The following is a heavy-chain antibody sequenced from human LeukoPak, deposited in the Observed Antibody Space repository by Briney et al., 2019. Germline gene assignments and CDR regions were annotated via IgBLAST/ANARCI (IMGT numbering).Heavy chain of an antibody. Sequence: GGSLRLSCAASGFTFSSYAMNWVRQAPGKGLEWVSHISGSGISTYYADSVKGRFTFSRDNSKNTLYLQMNILRAEDTAVYYCAKDRSIAAGDDAFDIWGQGTMVTVSS. J-gene: IGHJ3*02. V-gene: IGHV3-23*01. CDR2: ISGSGIST. CDR1: GFTFSSYA. CDR3: AKDRSIAAGDDAFDI. D-gene: IGHD6-13*01.